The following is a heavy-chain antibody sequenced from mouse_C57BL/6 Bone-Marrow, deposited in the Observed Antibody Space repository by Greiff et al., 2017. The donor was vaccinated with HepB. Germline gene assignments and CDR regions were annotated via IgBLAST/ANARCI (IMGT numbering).Heavy chain of an antibody. CDR1: GFTFSSYA. CDR2: ISSGGDYI. V-gene: IGHV5-9-1*02. CDR3: TRDDDRAWFAY. J-gene: IGHJ3*01. Sequence: DVMLVESGEGLVKPGGSLKLSCAASGFTFSSYAMSWVRQTPEKRLEWVAYISSGGDYIYYADTVKGRFTISRDNARNTLYLQMSSLKSEDTAMYYCTRDDDRAWFAYWGQGTLVTVSA. D-gene: IGHD2-3*01.